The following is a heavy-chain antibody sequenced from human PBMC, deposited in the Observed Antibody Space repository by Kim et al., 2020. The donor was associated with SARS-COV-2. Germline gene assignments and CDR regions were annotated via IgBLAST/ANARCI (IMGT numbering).Heavy chain of an antibody. CDR1: GFTFSSYG. V-gene: IGHV3-30*18. Sequence: GGSLRLSCAASGFTFSSYGMHWVRQAPGKGLEWVAVISYDGSNKYYADSVKGRFTISRDNSKNTLYLQMNSLRAEDTAVYYCAKGTASGSLYWGQGTLVTVSS. J-gene: IGHJ4*02. D-gene: IGHD1-26*01. CDR3: AKGTASGSLY. CDR2: ISYDGSNK.